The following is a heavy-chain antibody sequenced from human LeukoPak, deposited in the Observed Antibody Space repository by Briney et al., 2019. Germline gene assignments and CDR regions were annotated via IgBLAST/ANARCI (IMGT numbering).Heavy chain of an antibody. CDR1: RFTFRNHY. Sequence: GGSLRLSCAASRFTFRNHYMHWVRQAPGKGLEWVALIWFDGSNTDYADSVKGRFTISRDNANKTLYLQMNNLRVEDTAVYYCARALIDYDYGDYEGENAFDLWGQGTMVVVSS. CDR2: IWFDGSNT. V-gene: IGHV3-33*01. D-gene: IGHD4-17*01. CDR3: ARALIDYDYGDYEGENAFDL. J-gene: IGHJ3*01.